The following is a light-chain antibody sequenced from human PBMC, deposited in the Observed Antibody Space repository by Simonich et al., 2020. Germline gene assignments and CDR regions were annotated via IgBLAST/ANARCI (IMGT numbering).Light chain of an antibody. CDR2: WAS. Sequence: DIVMTQSPDSLAVSLGERATINCKSSQSVLYSSNNKNYLAWYQHKPEQPPKMIIYWASTRESGVPDRVSGSGSGTDFTLTISSLQAEDVAVYYCQQYYSTPLTFGGGTKVEIK. CDR3: QQYYSTPLT. V-gene: IGKV4-1*01. CDR1: QSVLYSSNNKNY. J-gene: IGKJ4*01.